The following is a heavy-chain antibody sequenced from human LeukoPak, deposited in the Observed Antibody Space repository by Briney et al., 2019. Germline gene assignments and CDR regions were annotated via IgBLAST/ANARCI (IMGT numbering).Heavy chain of an antibody. D-gene: IGHD2-2*02. CDR2: INADGSTT. CDR3: ARVGRCSSTSCYTLDF. Sequence: GGSLRLSCAASGFTFSSHWMHWVRHAPGKGLVWVSRINADGSTTTYADSVKGRFTISRDNAKNTLYLQMNSLRAEDTAAYYCARVGRCSSTSCYTLDFWGQGTLVTVSS. V-gene: IGHV3-74*01. CDR1: GFTFSSHW. J-gene: IGHJ4*02.